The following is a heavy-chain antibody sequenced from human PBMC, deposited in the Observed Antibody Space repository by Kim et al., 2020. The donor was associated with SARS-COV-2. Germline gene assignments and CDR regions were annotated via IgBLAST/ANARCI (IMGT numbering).Heavy chain of an antibody. J-gene: IGHJ4*02. Sequence: SETLSLTCAVSGGSISSYYWSWIRQPPGKGLEWIGHIYYSGSANYNPSLKSRVTISLDTSNIQFPRNLSSVTAADTAIYYCARDGGGGAFSPWGQGTLVTVSS. CDR3: ARDGGGGAFSP. CDR1: GGSISSYY. D-gene: IGHD3-16*01. CDR2: IYYSGSA. V-gene: IGHV4-59*13.